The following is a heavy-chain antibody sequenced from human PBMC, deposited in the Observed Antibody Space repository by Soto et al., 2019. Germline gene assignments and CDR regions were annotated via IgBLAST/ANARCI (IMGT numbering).Heavy chain of an antibody. J-gene: IGHJ5*02. V-gene: IGHV1-69*06. CDR1: GGTFSRYA. CDR3: AIDRAAAVPKGNWFDP. Sequence: QVQLVQSGAEVKKPGSSVKVSCKASGGTFSRYAISWVRQAPGQVLEWMGGIIPIFGTANYAQKLQGRVTITADKSTSTAYMELSSLRSEDTAVYYCAIDRAAAVPKGNWFDPWGQGTLVTVSS. CDR2: IIPIFGTA. D-gene: IGHD6-13*01.